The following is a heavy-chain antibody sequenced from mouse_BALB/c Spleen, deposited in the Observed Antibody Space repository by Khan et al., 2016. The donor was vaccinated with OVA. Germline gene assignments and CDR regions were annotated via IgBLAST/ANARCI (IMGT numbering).Heavy chain of an antibody. J-gene: IGHJ2*01. CDR2: ISYSGNT. V-gene: IGHV3-2*02. Sequence: VQLKQSGPGLVKPPQSLSLTCTVTGYSITSDYAWNWIRQFPGNKLEWMGYISYSGNTKYNPSLKSRISITRDTSKNQFFLQLNSVTTEDTATYYCARIYGGDFDYWGQGTTLTVSS. D-gene: IGHD1-1*01. CDR3: ARIYGGDFDY. CDR1: GYSITSDYA.